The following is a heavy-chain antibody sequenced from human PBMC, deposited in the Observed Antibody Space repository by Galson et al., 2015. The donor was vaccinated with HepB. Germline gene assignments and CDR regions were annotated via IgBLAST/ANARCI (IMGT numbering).Heavy chain of an antibody. CDR3: ARERRVVPAAITPLRGAFDI. CDR1: GYTFTGYY. V-gene: IGHV1-2*02. Sequence: SVKVSCKASGYTFTGYYMHWVRQAPGQGLEWMGWINPNSGGTNYAQKFQGRVTMTRDTSISTAYMELSRLRSDDTAVYYCARERRVVPAAITPLRGAFDIWGQGTMVTVSS. CDR2: INPNSGGT. J-gene: IGHJ3*02. D-gene: IGHD2-2*02.